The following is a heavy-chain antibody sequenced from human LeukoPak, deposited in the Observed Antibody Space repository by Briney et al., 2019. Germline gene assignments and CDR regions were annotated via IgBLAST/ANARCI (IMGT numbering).Heavy chain of an antibody. J-gene: IGHJ4*02. Sequence: GGSLRLSCAASGFTFSSYAMHWVRQAPGKGLEWVGRIRTKANSYATAYAASVKGRFTISRDDSKNTAYLQMNSLKTEDTAVYYCARSAYCSSTSCYRFDYWGQGTLFTVSS. CDR2: IRTKANSYAT. V-gene: IGHV3-73*01. CDR3: ARSAYCSSTSCYRFDY. D-gene: IGHD2-2*01. CDR1: GFTFSSYA.